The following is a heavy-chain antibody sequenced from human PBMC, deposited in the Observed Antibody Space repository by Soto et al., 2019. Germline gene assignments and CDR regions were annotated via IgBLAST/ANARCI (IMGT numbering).Heavy chain of an antibody. V-gene: IGHV3-21*01. CDR3: AIDNYGGYYYGMDV. CDR1: GFTFSSYS. J-gene: IGHJ6*02. D-gene: IGHD4-17*01. Sequence: PGGSLRLSCAASGFTFSSYSMNWVRQAPGKGLEWVSSISSSSSYIYYADSVKGRFTISRDNAKNSLYLQMNSLRAEDTAVYYCAIDNYGGYYYGMDVWGQGTTVTVSS. CDR2: ISSSSSYI.